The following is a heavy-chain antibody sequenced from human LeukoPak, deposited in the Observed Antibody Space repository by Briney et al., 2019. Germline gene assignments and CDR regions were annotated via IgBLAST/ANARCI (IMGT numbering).Heavy chain of an antibody. CDR3: AKGKGRIAVAGTGNAFDI. CDR1: GFTFSSYA. D-gene: IGHD6-19*01. V-gene: IGHV3-23*01. Sequence: PGGSLRLSCAASGFTFSSYAMSWVRQAPGKGLEWVSAISGSGGSTYYADSVKGRFTISRDNSKNTLYLQMNSLRAEDTAVYYCAKGKGRIAVAGTGNAFDIWGQGTMVTVSS. J-gene: IGHJ3*02. CDR2: ISGSGGST.